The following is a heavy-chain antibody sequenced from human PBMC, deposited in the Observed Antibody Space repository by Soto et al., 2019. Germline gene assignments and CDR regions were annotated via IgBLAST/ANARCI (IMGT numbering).Heavy chain of an antibody. V-gene: IGHV4-31*03. Sequence: SETLSLTCTVSGGSISSGGYYWSWIRQHPGKGLEWIGYIYYSGSTYYNPSLKSRVTISVDTSKNQFSLKLSSVTAADTAVYYCARDGYNLPFDYWGQGTLVTVSS. CDR1: GGSISSGGYY. CDR2: IYYSGST. D-gene: IGHD5-12*01. CDR3: ARDGYNLPFDY. J-gene: IGHJ4*02.